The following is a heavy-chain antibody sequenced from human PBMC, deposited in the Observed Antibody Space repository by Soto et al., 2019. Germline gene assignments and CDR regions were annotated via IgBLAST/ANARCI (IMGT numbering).Heavy chain of an antibody. V-gene: IGHV1-69*12. CDR2: IIPMFGPA. CDR3: ARMVVTAGYQYYYYGMDV. D-gene: IGHD2-21*02. J-gene: IGHJ6*02. Sequence: QVQLVQSGAEVKKPGSSVKVACKASGGTFRSYAINWVRQAPGQGLEWMGRIIPMFGPADYAQKFQGRVTITADESMSTAYMELSTLRSEDTAVYYCARMVVTAGYQYYYYGMDVWGQGTTVTVSS. CDR1: GGTFRSYA.